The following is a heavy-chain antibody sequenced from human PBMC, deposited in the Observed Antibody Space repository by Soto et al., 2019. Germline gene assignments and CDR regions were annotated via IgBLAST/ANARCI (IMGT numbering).Heavy chain of an antibody. D-gene: IGHD4-17*01. V-gene: IGHV3-21*01. CDR3: AIYGPRGYYGMDV. Sequence: PGGSLRLSCAASGFTFSSYSMNWVRQAPGKGLEWVSSISSSSSYIYYADSVKGRFTISRDNAKNSLYLQMNSLRAEDTAVYYCAIYGPRGYYGMDVWGQGTTVTVSS. CDR2: ISSSSSYI. J-gene: IGHJ6*02. CDR1: GFTFSSYS.